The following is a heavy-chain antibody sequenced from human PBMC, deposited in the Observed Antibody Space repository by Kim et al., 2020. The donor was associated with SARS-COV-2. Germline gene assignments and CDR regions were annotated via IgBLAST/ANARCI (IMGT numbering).Heavy chain of an antibody. Sequence: SNPSLKSRVPISVDTSKNQFSLKLSSVAAADTAVYYCARGHSRSSSWYDYWGQGTLVTVSS. J-gene: IGHJ4*02. CDR3: ARGHSRSSSWYDY. D-gene: IGHD6-13*01. V-gene: IGHV4-34*13.